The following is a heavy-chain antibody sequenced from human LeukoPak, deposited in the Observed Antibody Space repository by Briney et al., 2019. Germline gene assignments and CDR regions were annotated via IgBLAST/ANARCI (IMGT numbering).Heavy chain of an antibody. Sequence: GGSLRLSCTAPGFTFNSYTLNWVPQAPGKGLEWVSSISTSHSYIYYADSLKGRFTFSRDNANNSLYLQMNTLRAEDTAVYYCARDGSIAVKNWFDPWGQGTLVTVSS. CDR2: ISTSHSYI. D-gene: IGHD6-19*01. V-gene: IGHV3-21*01. CDR3: ARDGSIAVKNWFDP. CDR1: GFTFNSYT. J-gene: IGHJ5*02.